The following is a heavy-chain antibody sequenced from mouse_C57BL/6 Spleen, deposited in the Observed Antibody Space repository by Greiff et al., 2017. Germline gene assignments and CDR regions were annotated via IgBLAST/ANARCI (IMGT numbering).Heavy chain of an antibody. CDR1: AYPLPTYP. CDR2: FHPYNDDT. V-gene: IGHV1-47*01. CDR3: ARVYYGSFDY. J-gene: IGHJ2*01. Sequence: QVHVNQPGAELVKPGASVKMSCKASAYPLPTYPIEWMKQNHGKSLEWIGNFHPYNDDTKYNEKFKGKATLTVEKSSSTVYLELSRLTSDDYAVDNCARVYYGSFDYWGQGTTLTVSS. D-gene: IGHD1-1*01.